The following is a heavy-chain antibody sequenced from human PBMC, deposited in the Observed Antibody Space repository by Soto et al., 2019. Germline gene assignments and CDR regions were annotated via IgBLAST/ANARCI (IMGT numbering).Heavy chain of an antibody. V-gene: IGHV3-21*01. CDR3: ARGNIVVVPAANGWFDP. Sequence: GGSLRLYCAASGFTFSSYSMNWVRQAPGKGLEWVSSISSSSSYIYYADSVKGRFTISRDNAKNSLYLQMNSLRAEDTAVYYCARGNIVVVPAANGWFDPWGQGTLVTVSS. CDR2: ISSSSSYI. CDR1: GFTFSSYS. J-gene: IGHJ5*02. D-gene: IGHD2-2*01.